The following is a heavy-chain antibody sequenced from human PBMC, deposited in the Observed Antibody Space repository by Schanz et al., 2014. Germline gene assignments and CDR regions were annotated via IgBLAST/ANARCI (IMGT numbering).Heavy chain of an antibody. CDR3: ARAPSGSYGWFDP. V-gene: IGHV3-30*02. CDR2: IRTNGSRR. D-gene: IGHD1-26*01. Sequence: VQLVESGGGVVQPRGSLRLPCVGSGYSFSDYDMYWIRQAPGKGLEWLAFIRTNGSRREYAHSVKGRFTISRDNARTTLSLQMSSLRAEDTAVYYCARAPSGSYGWFDPWGQGTLVTVSS. CDR1: GYSFSDYD. J-gene: IGHJ5*02.